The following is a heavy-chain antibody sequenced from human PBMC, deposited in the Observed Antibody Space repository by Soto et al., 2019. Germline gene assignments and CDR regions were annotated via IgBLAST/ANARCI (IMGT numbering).Heavy chain of an antibody. D-gene: IGHD3-16*01. Sequence: ASVKVSCKASGGTFSSYAISWVRQAPGQGLEWMGGIIPIFGTANYAQKFQGRVTITADESTSTAYMELSSLRSEDTAVYYCAAIGGPYYYYGMDVWGQGTTVTVSS. CDR3: AAIGGPYYYYGMDV. V-gene: IGHV1-69*13. CDR2: IIPIFGTA. CDR1: GGTFSSYA. J-gene: IGHJ6*02.